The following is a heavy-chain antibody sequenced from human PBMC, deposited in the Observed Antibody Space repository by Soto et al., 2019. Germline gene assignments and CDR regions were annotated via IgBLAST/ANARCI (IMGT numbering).Heavy chain of an antibody. Sequence: GGSLRLSCAASGFTFSSYGMHWVRQAPGKGLEWVAVISYDGSNKYYADSVKGRFTISRDNSKNTLYLQMNSLRAEDTAVYYCAKDSINKPYRLGATYYYYGMDVWGQGTTVTVSS. CDR1: GFTFSSYG. CDR3: AKDSINKPYRLGATYYYYGMDV. V-gene: IGHV3-30*18. D-gene: IGHD1-26*01. CDR2: ISYDGSNK. J-gene: IGHJ6*02.